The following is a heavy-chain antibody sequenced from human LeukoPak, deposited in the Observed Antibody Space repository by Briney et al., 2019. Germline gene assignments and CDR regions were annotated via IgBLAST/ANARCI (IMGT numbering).Heavy chain of an antibody. D-gene: IGHD3-22*01. J-gene: IGHJ5*02. CDR2: IYYSGST. Sequence: SETLSLTCTVSGGSISSSSYYWGWIRQPPGKGLEWIGSIYYSGSTYYNPSLKSRVTISVDTSKNQFSLKLSCVTAAEPAVFLFAKKAGQYYDSSGYYPNWFDPWGQGTLVTVSS. CDR3: AKKAGQYYDSSGYYPNWFDP. CDR1: GGSISSSSYY. V-gene: IGHV4-39*01.